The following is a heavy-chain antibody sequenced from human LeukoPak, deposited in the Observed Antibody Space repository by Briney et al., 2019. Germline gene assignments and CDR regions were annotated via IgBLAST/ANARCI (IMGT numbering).Heavy chain of an antibody. CDR3: AKRPGYCSSTSCYEFDY. D-gene: IGHD2-2*01. CDR1: GFTFSSYA. J-gene: IGHJ4*02. CDR2: ISGSGGST. Sequence: GGSLRLSCAASGFTFSSYAMSWVRQAPGKGLEWVSAISGSGGSTYYADSVKGRFTISRDNSKNTLYLQMNSLRAGDTAVYYCAKRPGYCSSTSCYEFDYWGQGTLVTVSS. V-gene: IGHV3-23*01.